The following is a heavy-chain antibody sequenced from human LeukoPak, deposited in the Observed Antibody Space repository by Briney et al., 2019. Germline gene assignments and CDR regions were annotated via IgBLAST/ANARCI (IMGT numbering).Heavy chain of an antibody. CDR3: AKDRNYGDYGGAFDY. D-gene: IGHD4-17*01. Sequence: SGGSLRLSCAASGFTFDDYAMHWVRQAPGKGLEWVSGISWNSGSIGYADSVKGRFTISRDNAKNSLYLQMNSLRAEDTALYYCAKDRNYGDYGGAFDYWGQGTLVTVSS. CDR2: ISWNSGSI. J-gene: IGHJ4*02. V-gene: IGHV3-9*01. CDR1: GFTFDDYA.